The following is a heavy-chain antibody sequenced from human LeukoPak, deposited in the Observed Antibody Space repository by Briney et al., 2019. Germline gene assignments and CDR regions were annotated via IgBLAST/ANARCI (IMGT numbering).Heavy chain of an antibody. CDR3: AKDLGLVRRPNMDV. CDR2: ISGSGGST. CDR1: GFTFSSYA. V-gene: IGHV3-23*01. J-gene: IGHJ6*03. Sequence: GGSLRLSCAASGFTFSSYAMSWVRQAPGKGLEWVSAISGSGGSTYYADSVKGRFTISRDNSKNTLYLQMNSLRAEDTAVYYCAKDLGLVRRPNMDVWGKGTTVTVSS. D-gene: IGHD4-23*01.